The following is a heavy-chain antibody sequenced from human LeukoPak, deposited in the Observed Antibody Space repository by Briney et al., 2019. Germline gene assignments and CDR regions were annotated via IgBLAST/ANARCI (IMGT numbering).Heavy chain of an antibody. CDR2: IWNDGSDE. J-gene: IGHJ3*02. V-gene: IGHV3-33*01. CDR1: AFVFSKFC. Sequence: GGSLRLSCAASAFVFSKFCMHWVRQTPGKGLEWVAAIWNDGSDENYADSVKGRFTIFSDNSKNTLYLQMNSLRAEDTAVYYCAFEIGRSQGAFDIWGRGTMITVSS. CDR3: AFEIGRSQGAFDI. D-gene: IGHD1-26*01.